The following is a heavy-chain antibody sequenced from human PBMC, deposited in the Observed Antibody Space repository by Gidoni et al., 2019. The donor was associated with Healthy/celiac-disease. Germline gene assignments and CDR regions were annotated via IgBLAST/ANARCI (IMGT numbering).Heavy chain of an antibody. J-gene: IGHJ6*02. D-gene: IGHD4-17*01. Sequence: QVQLVESGGGVVQPGRSLRLSCAASGFTFSSYGMHWVRQAPGKGLEWVAVIWYDGSNKYYADSVKGRFTISRDNSKNTLYLQMNSLRAEDTAVYYCAREQGETTVVMPGPYSYYGMDVWGQGTTVTVSS. CDR3: AREQGETTVVMPGPYSYYGMDV. CDR2: IWYDGSNK. V-gene: IGHV3-33*01. CDR1: GFTFSSYG.